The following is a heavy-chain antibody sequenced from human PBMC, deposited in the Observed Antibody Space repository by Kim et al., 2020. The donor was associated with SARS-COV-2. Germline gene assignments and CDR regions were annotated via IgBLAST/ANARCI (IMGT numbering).Heavy chain of an antibody. CDR2: VSGGGHST. V-gene: IGHV3-23*01. Sequence: GGSLRLSCATSEFTFSVAAMAWVRQAPGKGLEWVSSVSGGGHSTFYAESVRGRFTISRDTSTNTLYLQMNNVRAEDTAVYYCAKFYTPLGWGQGTLVTVSS. CDR3: AKFYTPLG. D-gene: IGHD2-2*02. J-gene: IGHJ4*02. CDR1: EFTFSVAA.